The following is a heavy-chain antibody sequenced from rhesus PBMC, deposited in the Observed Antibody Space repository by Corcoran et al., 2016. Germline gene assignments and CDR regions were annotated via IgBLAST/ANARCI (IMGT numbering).Heavy chain of an antibody. Sequence: QVQLQESGPGLRKPSETLYLPCLVSGDSISANWLSWIRHPPGEGLEWIGEIDGNCGTTNYNPSLKSRVTISKDASRNQLSLRVTSVTTADTAVYYCARDPATGHFDYWGQGVLVPVSS. V-gene: IGHV4-80*01. CDR2: IDGNCGTT. CDR1: GDSISANW. J-gene: IGHJ4*01. D-gene: IGHD6-31*01. CDR3: ARDPATGHFDY.